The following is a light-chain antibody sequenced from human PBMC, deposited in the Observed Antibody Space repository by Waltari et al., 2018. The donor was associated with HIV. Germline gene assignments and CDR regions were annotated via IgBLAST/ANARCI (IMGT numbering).Light chain of an antibody. Sequence: QSVLTQPPSVSGAPGQRVSISCTGSSSNLGAGFDAQWYQQLPGAAPRLPIYDNTNRPSGVPGRFSGSRSGTSASLAITGLQADDEADYYCQSFDSGLTAVVFGGGTKLTVL. J-gene: IGLJ2*01. CDR2: DNT. V-gene: IGLV1-40*01. CDR3: QSFDSGLTAVV. CDR1: SSNLGAGFD.